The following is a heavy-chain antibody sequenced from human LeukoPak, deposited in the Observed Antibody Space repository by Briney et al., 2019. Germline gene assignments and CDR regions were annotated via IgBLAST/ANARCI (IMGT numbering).Heavy chain of an antibody. Sequence: SETLSLTCTVAGGSISSYYWSWIRQPPGKGLEGMGYIYYSGSTNYNPSLKSRVTISVDTSKDQFSLKLSSVTAADKAVYSCARAIGSSDFDYWGQGTLVTVSS. CDR2: IYYSGST. J-gene: IGHJ4*02. CDR3: ARAIGSSDFDY. D-gene: IGHD6-6*01. CDR1: GGSISSYY. V-gene: IGHV4-59*01.